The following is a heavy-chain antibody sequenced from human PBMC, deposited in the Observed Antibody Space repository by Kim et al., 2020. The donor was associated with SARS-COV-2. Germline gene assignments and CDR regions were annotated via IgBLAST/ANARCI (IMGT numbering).Heavy chain of an antibody. Sequence: SETLSLTCTVSGGSISSGSYYWSWIRQPAGKGLEWIGRIYTSGSTNYNPSLKSRVTISVDTSKNQFSLKLSSVTAADTAVYYCAREAFGYGHLQNWFDPWGQGTLVTVSS. CDR3: AREAFGYGHLQNWFDP. CDR2: IYTSGST. D-gene: IGHD3-16*01. J-gene: IGHJ5*02. CDR1: GGSISSGSYY. V-gene: IGHV4-61*02.